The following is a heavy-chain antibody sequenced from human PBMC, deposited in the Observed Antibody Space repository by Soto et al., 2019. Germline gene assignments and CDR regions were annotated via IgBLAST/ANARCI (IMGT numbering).Heavy chain of an antibody. J-gene: IGHJ5*02. CDR1: GGSDVFNNYP. D-gene: IGHD6-19*01. V-gene: IGHV1-69*01. Sequence: QVQLVQSGAEIKKPASSVKVSCKASGGSDVFNNYPVSWVRQAPGQGLEWMGAIITMFNTADYAQRFLGRVTITADEFTRTVYMELTSVTSDDTAVYYCARHCPTAVSGAGWFDTWGQGTLVTVSS. CDR3: ARHCPTAVSGAGWFDT. CDR2: IITMFNTA.